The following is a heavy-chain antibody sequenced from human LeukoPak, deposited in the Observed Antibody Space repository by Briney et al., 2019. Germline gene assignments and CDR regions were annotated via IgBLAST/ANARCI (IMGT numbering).Heavy chain of an antibody. Sequence: SETLSLTCTVSGGSVSSGSYYWSWIRQPPGKGLEWIGYIYYSGSTNYNPSLKSRVTISVGTSKNQFSLKLSSMTAADTAVYYCARADNYYDSSGYYSPAFDIWGQGTMVTVSS. CDR2: IYYSGST. CDR3: ARADNYYDSSGYYSPAFDI. D-gene: IGHD3-22*01. V-gene: IGHV4-61*01. CDR1: GGSVSSGSYY. J-gene: IGHJ3*02.